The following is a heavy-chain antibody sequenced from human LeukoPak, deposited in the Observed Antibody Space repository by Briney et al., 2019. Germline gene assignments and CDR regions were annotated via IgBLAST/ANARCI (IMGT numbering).Heavy chain of an antibody. D-gene: IGHD3-9*01. V-gene: IGHV3-33*01. CDR2: IWHDGSNK. CDR3: ARDMEGYYDILTGNTQYGMDV. Sequence: PGRSLRLSCAASGFTFSSYGMHLVRQAPGKGLEWVALIWHDGSNKYYADSVKGRFTISRDSSKNTLYLQMNSLRAEDTAVYYCARDMEGYYDILTGNTQYGMDVWGQGTTVTVSS. J-gene: IGHJ6*02. CDR1: GFTFSSYG.